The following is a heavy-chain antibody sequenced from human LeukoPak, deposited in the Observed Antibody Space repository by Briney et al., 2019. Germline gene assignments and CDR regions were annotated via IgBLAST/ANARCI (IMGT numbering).Heavy chain of an antibody. D-gene: IGHD2-21*01. J-gene: IGHJ5*02. CDR2: VYTSGST. Sequence: SETLSLTCTVSGVSISTYYGSWIRQPAGKGLEWIGRVYTSGSTDYNPSLKSRVTMSVDTSKSQFSLKLSSVTAADTAVYYCARDDYNWFDPWGQGTLVTVSS. CDR1: GVSISTYY. V-gene: IGHV4-4*07. CDR3: ARDDYNWFDP.